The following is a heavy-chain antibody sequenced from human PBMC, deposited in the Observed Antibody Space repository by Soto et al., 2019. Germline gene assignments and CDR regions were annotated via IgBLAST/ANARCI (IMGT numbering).Heavy chain of an antibody. CDR2: ISAYNGNT. J-gene: IGHJ3*02. D-gene: IGHD2-15*01. CDR3: ASILGYCSGGSCPWAFDI. CDR1: GYTFTSYG. Sequence: ASVKVSCKASGYTFTSYGISWVRQAPGQGLEWMGWISAYNGNTNYAQKHQGRVTMTTDTYTSTAYMEQRSLKTDDTAVYYCASILGYCSGGSCPWAFDIWGQGTMVTVSS. V-gene: IGHV1-18*01.